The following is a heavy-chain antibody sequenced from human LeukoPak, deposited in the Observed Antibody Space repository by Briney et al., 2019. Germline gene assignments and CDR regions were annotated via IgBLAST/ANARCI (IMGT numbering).Heavy chain of an antibody. CDR3: ARDLGRYYDRGTLSAFDI. Sequence: SETLSLTCTVSGYSISSGYYWGWIRQPPGRGLEWIGSIYHSGTSYYHPSLKSRVHIAVDTSKNQFTLHLSSVTAADTAVYYCARDLGRYYDRGTLSAFDIWGQGTMVTVSS. V-gene: IGHV4-38-2*02. J-gene: IGHJ3*02. CDR1: GYSISSGYY. CDR2: IYHSGTS. D-gene: IGHD3-9*01.